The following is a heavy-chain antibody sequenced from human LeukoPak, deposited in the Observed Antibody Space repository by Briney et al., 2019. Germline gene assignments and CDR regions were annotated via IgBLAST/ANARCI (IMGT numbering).Heavy chain of an antibody. Sequence: GGSLRLSCAASGFTFSSNWMSWVGRAPGKGLEWVANIKQDGSEKYSVDSVKVRFTISRDNAKNSLYLQMSSLRAEDTAVYYCSSRRYYFDYWGQGTLVTVSS. CDR2: IKQDGSEK. J-gene: IGHJ4*02. CDR1: GFTFSSNW. V-gene: IGHV3-7*01. CDR3: SSRRYYFDY.